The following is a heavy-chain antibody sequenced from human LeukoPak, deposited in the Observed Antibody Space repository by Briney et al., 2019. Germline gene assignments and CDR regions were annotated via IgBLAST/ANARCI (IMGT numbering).Heavy chain of an antibody. V-gene: IGHV1-18*01. J-gene: IGHJ5*02. Sequence: GASVKVSCKASGYTFISYGISWVRQAPGQGLEWMGWISSHNGYTKYAQKFQGRVIMTTDTSMSTAYMELGSLRSDDTAVYYCARRRAVAGVNWFDPWGQGTLVTVSS. CDR1: GYTFISYG. CDR3: ARRRAVAGVNWFDP. CDR2: ISSHNGYT. D-gene: IGHD6-19*01.